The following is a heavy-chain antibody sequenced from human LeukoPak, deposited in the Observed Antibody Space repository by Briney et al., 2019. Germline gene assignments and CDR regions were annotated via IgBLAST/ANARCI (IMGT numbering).Heavy chain of an antibody. V-gene: IGHV5-10-1*01. D-gene: IGHD2-2*01. CDR1: GYSFTSYW. J-gene: IGHJ6*04. CDR3: ARRGNCSSTSCPRGRGYYYYGMDV. Sequence: GESLKISCKGSGYSFTSYWISWVRQMPGKGLEWMGRIDPSDSYTNYSPSFQGHVTISADKSISTAYLQWSSLKASDTAMYYCARRGNCSSTSCPRGRGYYYYGMDVWAKGPRSPSPQ. CDR2: IDPSDSYT.